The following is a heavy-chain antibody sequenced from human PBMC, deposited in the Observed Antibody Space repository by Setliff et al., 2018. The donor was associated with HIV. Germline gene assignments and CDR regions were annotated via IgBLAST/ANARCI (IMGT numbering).Heavy chain of an antibody. J-gene: IGHJ4*02. Sequence: SETLSLTCTVSGGSISSSSYYWGWIRQPPGKGLEWIGSIYYSGSTYYNPSLKSRVTISVDTSKNQFSLKLSSVTAADTAVYYCAREAPSLLFDYWGQGTLVTVSS. CDR2: IYYSGST. CDR1: GGSISSSSYY. CDR3: AREAPSLLFDY. V-gene: IGHV4-39*07.